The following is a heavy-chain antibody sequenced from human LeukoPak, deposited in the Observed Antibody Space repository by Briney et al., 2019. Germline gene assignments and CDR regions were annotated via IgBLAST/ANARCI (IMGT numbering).Heavy chain of an antibody. D-gene: IGHD3-3*01. CDR1: GGSFGDYY. Sequence: SEPLSLTCVTYGGSFGDYYRRWIRQPPGKGMEWIGESNHSGSTNYNPSLKSRVTISVDTSKNQFSLKLSSVTAADTAVYYCARLKDVAIFGVLIPLSYFDNWGQGTLVTVSS. CDR2: SNHSGST. CDR3: ARLKDVAIFGVLIPLSYFDN. V-gene: IGHV4-34*01. J-gene: IGHJ4*02.